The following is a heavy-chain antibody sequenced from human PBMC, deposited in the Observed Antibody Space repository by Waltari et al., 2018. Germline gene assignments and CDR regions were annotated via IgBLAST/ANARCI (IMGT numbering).Heavy chain of an antibody. CDR1: GFSLSTSGVG. D-gene: IGHD3-16*01. J-gene: IGHJ4*02. Sequence: QITLKESGPTLVKPTQTLTLTCTFSGFSLSTSGVGVGWIRQPPGKALEWLAIIYWNDEKRYSPALKSRLTITKDTSKNQVVLTMTNMDPVDTATYYCAHRSPWRNFDYWGQGTLVTVSS. V-gene: IGHV2-5*01. CDR3: AHRSPWRNFDY. CDR2: IYWNDEK.